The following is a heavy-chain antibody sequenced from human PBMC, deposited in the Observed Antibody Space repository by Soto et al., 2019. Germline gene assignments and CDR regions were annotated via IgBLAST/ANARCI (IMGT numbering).Heavy chain of an antibody. CDR2: IVPIYRTA. CDR3: VRDSGAKLSSS. J-gene: IGHJ4*02. V-gene: IGHV1-69*13. Sequence: SVKVSGKASGGTFSSYRINWVRQAPGQGLEWVGGIVPIYRTADYAQKFQGRVTITADEPARTSYMELRSLKSQDTAVYYCVRDSGAKLSSSWGQGTLVTVSS. CDR1: GGTFSSYR. D-gene: IGHD6-13*01.